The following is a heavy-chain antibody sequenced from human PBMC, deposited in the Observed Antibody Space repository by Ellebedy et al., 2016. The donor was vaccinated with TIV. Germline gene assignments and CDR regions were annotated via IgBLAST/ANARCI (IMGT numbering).Heavy chain of an antibody. J-gene: IGHJ4*02. V-gene: IGHV3-7*01. CDR2: IKQDGSEG. D-gene: IGHD6-19*01. CDR3: ARDQGWAAAGTTRFDY. CDR1: GFTFSSYW. Sequence: GESLKISCAASGFTFSSYWMSWVRQVPGKGLEWVASIKQDGSEGPCVDSVEGRFTISRDNVKNSLYLQMNSLRAEDTALYYCARDQGWAAAGTTRFDYWGPGTLVTVSS.